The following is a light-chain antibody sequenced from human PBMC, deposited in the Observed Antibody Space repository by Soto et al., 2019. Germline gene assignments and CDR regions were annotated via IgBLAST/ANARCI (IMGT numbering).Light chain of an antibody. J-gene: IGKJ4*01. V-gene: IGKV3-15*01. CDR2: DAS. CDR1: HSAASA. CDR3: QHYRDWTLT. Sequence: EIVLTQSPATLSVSPGERATLSCRASHSAASAVAWYQQKPGQAPRLLIYDASTRATGIPARFSGSGSATEFTLTISSLQSEDFAVYTCQHYRDWTLTFGGGTKVDLK.